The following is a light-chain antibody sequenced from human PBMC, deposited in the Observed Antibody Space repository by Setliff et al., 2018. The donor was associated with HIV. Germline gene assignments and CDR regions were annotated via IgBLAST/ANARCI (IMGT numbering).Light chain of an antibody. CDR3: QAWDSSTAVYG. CDR1: KLGDKY. Sequence: SYELTQPPSVSVSPGQTASIACSGDKLGDKYACWYQQKPGQSPVLVIYQDNKRPSGVPERFSGSNSGNTATLTISGTQALDEADYYCQAWDSSTAVYGFGTGTKVTVL. J-gene: IGLJ1*01. V-gene: IGLV3-1*01. CDR2: QDN.